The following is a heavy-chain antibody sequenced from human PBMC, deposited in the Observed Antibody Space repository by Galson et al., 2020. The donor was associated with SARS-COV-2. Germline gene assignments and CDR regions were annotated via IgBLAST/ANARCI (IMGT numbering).Heavy chain of an antibody. J-gene: IGHJ5*02. V-gene: IGHV3-30*04. CDR1: GFTFSSYA. Sequence: GGSLRLSCVASGFTFSSYAMHWVRQAPGKGLQWVAVISYDGSNKYYADSVKGRFTISRDNSKNTLYPQMNSLRAEDTAVYYCARDLGCSITNCYTPNWFDPWGQGTLVTVSS. CDR2: ISYDGSNK. D-gene: IGHD2-2*02. CDR3: ARDLGCSITNCYTPNWFDP.